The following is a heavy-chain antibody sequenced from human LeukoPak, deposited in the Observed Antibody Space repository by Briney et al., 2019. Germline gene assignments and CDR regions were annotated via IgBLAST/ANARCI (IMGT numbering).Heavy chain of an antibody. CDR1: GFDFSSNW. D-gene: IGHD2-21*01. CDR2: IKGDGIST. Sequence: GGSLRLSCAASGFDFSSNWMHWVRHAPGQGLVWVSRIKGDGISTNYADSVKGRFTISRDIAKNTLYLQMNSLRAEDTGVYYCAKDRYWSIDYWGRGTLVTVSS. V-gene: IGHV3-74*01. J-gene: IGHJ4*02. CDR3: AKDRYWSIDY.